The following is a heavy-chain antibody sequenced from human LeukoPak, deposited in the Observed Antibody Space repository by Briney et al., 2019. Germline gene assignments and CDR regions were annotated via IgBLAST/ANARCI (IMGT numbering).Heavy chain of an antibody. CDR1: GFTFSYYG. D-gene: IGHD6-19*01. J-gene: IGHJ4*02. V-gene: IGHV3-30*03. CDR2: ISYDGSNK. CDR3: ASQRGRVAGQRDPFDY. Sequence: PGRSLRLSCAASGFTFSYYGLHWVRQAPGKGLEWVAVISYDGSNKYYADSVKGRFTISRDNSKNTLYLQMNSLRAEDTAVYYCASQRGRVAGQRDPFDYWGQGTLVTVSS.